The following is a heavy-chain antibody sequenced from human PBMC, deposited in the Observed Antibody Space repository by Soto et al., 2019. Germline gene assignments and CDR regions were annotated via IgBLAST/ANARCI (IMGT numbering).Heavy chain of an antibody. Sequence: SETLSLTCTVTGGSISSGGYYWSWIRQHPGKGLEWIGYIYYSGSTYYNPSLKSRVTISVDTSKNQFSLKLSSVTAADTAVYYCARAPSSGRVWFDPWGQGTLVTVSS. CDR3: ARAPSSGRVWFDP. D-gene: IGHD6-19*01. V-gene: IGHV4-31*03. CDR2: IYYSGST. CDR1: GGSISSGGYY. J-gene: IGHJ5*02.